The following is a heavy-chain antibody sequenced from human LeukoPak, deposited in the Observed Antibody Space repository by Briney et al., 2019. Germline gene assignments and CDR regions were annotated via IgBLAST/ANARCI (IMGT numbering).Heavy chain of an antibody. CDR2: IIPIFGTA. CDR3: ATLRQLGYFDL. Sequence: GASVKVSCKASGGTFSSYAISWVRQAPGQGLEWMGGIIPIFGTANYAQKFQGRVTITADESTSTAYMELSSLRSEDTAVYYCATLRQLGYFDLWGRGTLVTVSS. D-gene: IGHD5-18*01. V-gene: IGHV1-69*13. CDR1: GGTFSSYA. J-gene: IGHJ2*01.